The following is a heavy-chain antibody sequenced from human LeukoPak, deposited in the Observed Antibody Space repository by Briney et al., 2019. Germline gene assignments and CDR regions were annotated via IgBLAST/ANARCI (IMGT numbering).Heavy chain of an antibody. D-gene: IGHD2-21*02. CDR3: ARHTGSQGDLDYFVS. CDR2: IYYNGAT. J-gene: IGHJ4*02. V-gene: IGHV4-39*01. CDR1: GGSIRGNIHY. Sequence: SETLSLTCTVSGGSIRGNIHYCGWVRQPPGKGLEWIGSIYYNGATYYNPSLKSRVTISVDTSKNQFSLKLTSVTAADTALYYCARHTGSQGDLDYFVSWGQGTLVTVSS.